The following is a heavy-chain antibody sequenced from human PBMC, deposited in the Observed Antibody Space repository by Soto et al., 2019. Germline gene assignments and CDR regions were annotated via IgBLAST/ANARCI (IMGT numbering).Heavy chain of an antibody. J-gene: IGHJ6*02. Sequence: QVQLQQWGAGLLKPSETLSLTCAVYGGSFSGYYWSWIRQPPGKGLEWIGEINHSGSTNYNPSLKSRVTISVDTSKNQFSLKLSSVTAADMAVYYCARVSGIYYYGMDVWGQGTTVTVSS. CDR1: GGSFSGYY. V-gene: IGHV4-34*01. D-gene: IGHD3-10*01. CDR2: INHSGST. CDR3: ARVSGIYYYGMDV.